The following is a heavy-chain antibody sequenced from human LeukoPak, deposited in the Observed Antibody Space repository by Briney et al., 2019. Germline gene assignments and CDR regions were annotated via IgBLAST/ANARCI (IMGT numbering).Heavy chain of an antibody. CDR3: ARVDSSGYHFDY. D-gene: IGHD3-22*01. CDR2: IYHSGST. J-gene: IGHJ4*02. Sequence: SQTLSLTCAVSGGSISSGGYSWSWIRQPPGKGLEWIGYIYHSGSTYYNPSLKSRVTISVDRSKNQFSLKLSSVTAADTAVYYCARVDSSGYHFDYWGQGTQVTVSS. CDR1: GGSISSGGYS. V-gene: IGHV4-30-2*01.